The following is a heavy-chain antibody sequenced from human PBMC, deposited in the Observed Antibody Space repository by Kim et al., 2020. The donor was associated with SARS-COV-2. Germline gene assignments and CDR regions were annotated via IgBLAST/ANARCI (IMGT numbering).Heavy chain of an antibody. J-gene: IGHJ5*01. Sequence: GGSLRLSCAASGFTFNSVWMHWVRQAPGKGLVWVARIKSDGTETTYADAVKGRFAISRDNAENTLYLQMGSLRVEDTATYFCARAVGFWRATLSDSWG. V-gene: IGHV3-74*01. CDR1: GFTFNSVW. CDR3: ARAVGFWRATLSDS. CDR2: IKSDGTET. D-gene: IGHD3-3*01.